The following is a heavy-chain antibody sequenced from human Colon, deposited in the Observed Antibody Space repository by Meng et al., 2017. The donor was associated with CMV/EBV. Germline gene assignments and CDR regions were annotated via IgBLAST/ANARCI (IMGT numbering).Heavy chain of an antibody. Sequence: SETLSLTCIVSGGPVSESRYYWSWIRQAPGRRLEWIGYIYYSGSTNHNPSLKSRVTVSLDKTKNQFSLRLTSVTAADTAVYYCARDNSSTWHRNFDHWGQGMLVTVSS. CDR3: ARDNSSTWHRNFDH. CDR2: IYYSGST. J-gene: IGHJ4*02. D-gene: IGHD6-13*01. V-gene: IGHV4-61*01. CDR1: GGPVSESRYY.